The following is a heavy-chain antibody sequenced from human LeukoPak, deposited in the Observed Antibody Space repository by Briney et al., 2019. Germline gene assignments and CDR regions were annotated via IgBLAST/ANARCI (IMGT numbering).Heavy chain of an antibody. CDR3: ARERSVVPAAKGI. CDR2: INPNSGGT. Sequence: ASVRVSCKASGYTFTGYYMHWVRQAPGQGGEWVGWINPNSGGTNYAQKFQGRVTMTRDTSISTAYMELSGLRSDDTAVYYCARERSVVPAAKGIWGQGTMVTVSS. V-gene: IGHV1-2*02. D-gene: IGHD2-2*01. J-gene: IGHJ3*02. CDR1: GYTFTGYY.